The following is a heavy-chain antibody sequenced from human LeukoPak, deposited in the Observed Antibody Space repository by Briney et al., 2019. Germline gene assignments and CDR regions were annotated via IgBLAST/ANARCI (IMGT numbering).Heavy chain of an antibody. CDR3: ARGGTGSYWLYFDY. CDR1: GVTFSSYA. CDR2: ISSDGSER. D-gene: IGHD1-26*01. J-gene: IGHJ4*02. Sequence: GGSLRLSCAASGVTFSSYAMHWVRQAPGKGLEWVAVISSDGSERYYADSVKGRFTISRDNSKNTLYLQMDRLRAEDTAVYYCARGGTGSYWLYFDYWGQGTLVTVSS. V-gene: IGHV3-30*04.